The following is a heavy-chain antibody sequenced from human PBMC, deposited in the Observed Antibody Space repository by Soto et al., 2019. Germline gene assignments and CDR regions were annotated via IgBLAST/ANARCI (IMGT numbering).Heavy chain of an antibody. CDR2: IYYDGST. Sequence: GTMSLTCTVSGGSISRYYWSWIRQPPGKGLEWIGNIYYDGSTNYSPSLKSRVTISVDTSKNQFSLRLSSVTAADTAVYYCARAGYSYGFGYYYDYWGQGTLVTVSS. V-gene: IGHV4-59*01. D-gene: IGHD5-18*01. J-gene: IGHJ4*02. CDR1: GGSISRYY. CDR3: ARAGYSYGFGYYYDY.